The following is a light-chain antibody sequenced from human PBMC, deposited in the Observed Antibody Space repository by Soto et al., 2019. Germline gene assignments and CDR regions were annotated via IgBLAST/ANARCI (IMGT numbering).Light chain of an antibody. V-gene: IGKV3-11*01. Sequence: EIVLTQSPATLSLSPGERATLSCRASQSVSSYLAWYQQKPGQAPRLLIYDASNRATGIPARFSGSGSGTDFTLTINSLEPEDFAVYSCQQRSNWTFGGGTKVEIK. J-gene: IGKJ4*01. CDR2: DAS. CDR1: QSVSSY. CDR3: QQRSNWT.